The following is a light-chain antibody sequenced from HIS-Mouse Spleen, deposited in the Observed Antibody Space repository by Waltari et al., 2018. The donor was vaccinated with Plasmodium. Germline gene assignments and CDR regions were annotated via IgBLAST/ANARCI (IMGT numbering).Light chain of an antibody. V-gene: IGLV3-10*01. CDR2: EDS. CDR1: ALPKKY. J-gene: IGLJ3*02. CDR3: YSTDSSGNHRV. Sequence: SYELTQPPSVSVSPGQTARITCSGDALPKKYAYWYQQKSRQAPVLVIYEDSKRPSGIPDRVTCSSSGTIANLTISGAQGEDEADYYCYSTDSSGNHRVFGGGTKLTVL.